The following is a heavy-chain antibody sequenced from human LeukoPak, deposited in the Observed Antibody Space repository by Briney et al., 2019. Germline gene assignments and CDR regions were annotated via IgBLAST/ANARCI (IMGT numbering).Heavy chain of an antibody. V-gene: IGHV4-4*02. CDR1: GGSISSSNW. Sequence: SETLSLTCAVSGGSISSSNWWSWVRPPPGKGLECIGEIYHSGSTNYNPSLKSRVTISVDKSKNQFSLKLSSVTAADTAVYYCARDFSSSSTVYYYYYMDVWGKGTTVTVSS. CDR2: IYHSGST. J-gene: IGHJ6*03. D-gene: IGHD6-6*01. CDR3: ARDFSSSSTVYYYYYMDV.